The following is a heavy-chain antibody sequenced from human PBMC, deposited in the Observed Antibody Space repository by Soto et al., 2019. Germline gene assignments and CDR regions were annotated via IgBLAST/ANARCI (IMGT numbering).Heavy chain of an antibody. D-gene: IGHD6-19*01. CDR3: ARGLAVGGLWANEGLDV. CDR1: GFTFSSYD. V-gene: IGHV3-13*01. Sequence: EVQLVESGGGLVQPGGSLRLSCAASGFTFSSYDMHWVREVIGKGLEWVSAIGTAGDTYFAGSVKGRFTISRENAKNSLYLQMNSLRAGDTAVYYCARGLAVGGLWANEGLDVWGQGTTVTVSS. J-gene: IGHJ6*02. CDR2: IGTAGDT.